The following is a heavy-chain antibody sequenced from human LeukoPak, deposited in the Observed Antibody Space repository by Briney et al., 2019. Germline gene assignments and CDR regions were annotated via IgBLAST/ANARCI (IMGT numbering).Heavy chain of an antibody. D-gene: IGHD3-3*01. J-gene: IGHJ5*02. V-gene: IGHV3-48*03. CDR1: GFAFSSYE. Sequence: GGSLRLSCAASGFAFSSYEMNWVRQAPGKGLEWISYISSSGNTIYYADSVKGRFTISRDNAKNSLHLQMNSLRAEDTAVHYCACRFLEWPKAWGQGTLVTVSS. CDR2: ISSSGNTI. CDR3: ACRFLEWPKA.